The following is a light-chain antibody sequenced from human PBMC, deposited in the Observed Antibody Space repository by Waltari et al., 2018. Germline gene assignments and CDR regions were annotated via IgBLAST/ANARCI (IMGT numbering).Light chain of an antibody. CDR2: WAS. Sequence: DIVMTQSPDSLAVSLGERATINCKSSRSVLYSSNHKNYLAWYQQKPGQPPKLLIYWASTRESGVPDRFSGSGSGTDFTLTISSLQAEDVAVYYCQQYYSTPWTFGQGTKVEIK. J-gene: IGKJ1*01. CDR1: RSVLYSSNHKNY. V-gene: IGKV4-1*01. CDR3: QQYYSTPWT.